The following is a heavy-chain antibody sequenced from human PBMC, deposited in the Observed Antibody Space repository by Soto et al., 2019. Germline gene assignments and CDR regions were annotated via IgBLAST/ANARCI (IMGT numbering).Heavy chain of an antibody. V-gene: IGHV5-10-1*01. J-gene: IGHJ4*01. CDR2: IDPSDSYT. CDR1: GYTFTSYW. D-gene: IGHD6-19*01. Sequence: PGESLKISCQGSGYTFTSYWISWVRQMPGKGLEWMGKIDPSDSYTNYSPSFQGHVTLSADKSISTAYLQWSSLKASDTAIYYCSAVAGRGPWDYWGHGTLVTVSS. CDR3: SAVAGRGPWDY.